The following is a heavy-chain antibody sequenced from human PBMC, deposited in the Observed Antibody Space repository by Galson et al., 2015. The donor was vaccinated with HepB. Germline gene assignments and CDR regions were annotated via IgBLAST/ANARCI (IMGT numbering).Heavy chain of an antibody. CDR2: IWYDGSNK. Sequence: SLRLSCAASGFTFSGYGMHWVRQAPGKGLEWVAVIWYDGSNKYYADSVKGRFTISRDNSKNTLYLQMNSLRAEDTAVYYCARARLRVVPAAIFYMDVWGKGTTVTVSS. CDR3: ARARLRVVPAAIFYMDV. J-gene: IGHJ6*03. CDR1: GFTFSGYG. D-gene: IGHD2-2*01. V-gene: IGHV3-33*01.